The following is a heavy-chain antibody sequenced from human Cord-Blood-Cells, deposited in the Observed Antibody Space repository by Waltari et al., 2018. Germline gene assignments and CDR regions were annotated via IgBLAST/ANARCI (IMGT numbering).Heavy chain of an antibody. D-gene: IGHD6-13*01. J-gene: IGHJ4*02. CDR3: ARASPGYSSSWYVDY. Sequence: QLQLQESGPGLVKPSETLSLTCTVSVGSISSSSYYWGWIRQPPGKGLEWIGSIYYSGSTYYNPSLKSRVTISVDTSKNQFSLKLSSVTAADTAVYYCARASPGYSSSWYVDYWGQGTLVTVSS. V-gene: IGHV4-39*01. CDR2: IYYSGST. CDR1: VGSISSSSYY.